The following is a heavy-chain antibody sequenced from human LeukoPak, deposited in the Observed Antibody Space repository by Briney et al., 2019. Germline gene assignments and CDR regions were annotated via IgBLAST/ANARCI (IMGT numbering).Heavy chain of an antibody. Sequence: PSETLSLTCTVSGGSISSSSYYWGWIRQPPGKGLEWIGSIYYSGSTYYNPSLKSRVTISVDTSKNQFSLKLSSVTAADTAVYYCARHGGWVQRQNWFDPWGQGTLVTVSS. CDR3: ARHGGWVQRQNWFDP. V-gene: IGHV4-39*01. CDR1: GGSISSSSYY. J-gene: IGHJ5*02. CDR2: IYYSGST. D-gene: IGHD5-24*01.